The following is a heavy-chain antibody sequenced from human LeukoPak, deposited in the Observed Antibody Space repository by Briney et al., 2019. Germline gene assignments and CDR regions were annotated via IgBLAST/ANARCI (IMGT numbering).Heavy chain of an antibody. CDR3: SRAGTGFNIQGAY. CDR2: IHHSGRT. Sequence: PSETLSLTCSVFGASISSHYWSWIGRPPGKGLEWIGYIHHSGRTHCNPSLKSRATISLDTSQHQFSPKLTSVTAADTAVYYCSRAGTGFNIQGAYWGQGTLVTVSS. V-gene: IGHV4-59*11. D-gene: IGHD1-14*01. CDR1: GASISSHY. J-gene: IGHJ4*02.